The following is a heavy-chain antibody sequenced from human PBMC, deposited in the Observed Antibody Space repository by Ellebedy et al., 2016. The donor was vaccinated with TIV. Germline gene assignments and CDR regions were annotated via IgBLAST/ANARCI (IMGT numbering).Heavy chain of an antibody. CDR1: GFTFSDYS. CDR3: ARRLEYSSGD. J-gene: IGHJ4*02. D-gene: IGHD6-19*01. Sequence: PGGSLRLSCVASGFTFSDYSMNWLRQAPGKGLEWVSYIIGSSATIRYADSVRGRFTISRDNARNSMYLQMNSLRNEDTAVYYCARRLEYSSGDWGQGTLVTVSS. CDR2: IIGSSATI. V-gene: IGHV3-48*02.